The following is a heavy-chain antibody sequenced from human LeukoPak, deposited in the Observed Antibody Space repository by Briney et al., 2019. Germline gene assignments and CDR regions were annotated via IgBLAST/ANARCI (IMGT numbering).Heavy chain of an antibody. CDR3: ARDPTIFGVVTPPIAFDI. CDR2: ISSSGSTI. J-gene: IGHJ3*02. Sequence: GGSLRLSCAASGFTFSDYYMSWIRQAPGKGLEWVSYISSSGSTIYYADSEKGRFTISRGNAKNSLYLQMNSLRAEDTAVYYCARDPTIFGVVTPPIAFDIWGQGTMVTVSS. CDR1: GFTFSDYY. D-gene: IGHD3-3*01. V-gene: IGHV3-11*04.